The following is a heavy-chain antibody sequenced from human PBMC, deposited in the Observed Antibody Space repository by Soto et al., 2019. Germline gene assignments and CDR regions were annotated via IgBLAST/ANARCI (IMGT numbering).Heavy chain of an antibody. CDR1: GGSISSGSYR. V-gene: IGHV4-31*03. CDR3: ARTHSHLCAASSCHVFDV. Sequence: PSETLSLTCTVSGGSISSGSYRWNWIRQHPGEGLEWLGSIFYNWNTNYSPSLASRLTISMDTSKNHFSLRLSSVTAADTAVYYCARTHSHLCAASSCHVFDVWGQGTMVTVSS. J-gene: IGHJ3*01. D-gene: IGHD2-2*01. CDR2: IFYNWNT.